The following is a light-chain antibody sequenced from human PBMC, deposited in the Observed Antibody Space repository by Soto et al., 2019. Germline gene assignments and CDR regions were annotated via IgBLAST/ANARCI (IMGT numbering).Light chain of an antibody. CDR3: SSYAGDSTLV. Sequence: QSVLTQPASVSGCPGQSITISCTGTSSDVGSYNLVSWYQQHPDKAPKLMIYEGTKRPSGVSNRFSGSKSGNTASLTISGLQAEDEADYYCSSYAGDSTLVFGGRTKLTVL. V-gene: IGLV2-23*01. CDR1: SSDVGSYNL. J-gene: IGLJ2*01. CDR2: EGT.